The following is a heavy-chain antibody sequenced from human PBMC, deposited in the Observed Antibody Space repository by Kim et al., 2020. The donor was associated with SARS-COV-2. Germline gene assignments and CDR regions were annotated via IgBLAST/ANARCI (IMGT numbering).Heavy chain of an antibody. CDR3: ARSRYSSSSRAFDI. Sequence: GGSLRLSCAASGFTVSSNYMSWVRQAPGKGLEWVSVIYSGGSTYYADSVKGRFTISRHNSKNTLYLQMNSLRAEDTAVYYCARSRYSSSSRAFDIWGQGTMVTVSS. CDR2: IYSGGST. CDR1: GFTVSSNY. J-gene: IGHJ3*02. V-gene: IGHV3-53*04. D-gene: IGHD6-6*01.